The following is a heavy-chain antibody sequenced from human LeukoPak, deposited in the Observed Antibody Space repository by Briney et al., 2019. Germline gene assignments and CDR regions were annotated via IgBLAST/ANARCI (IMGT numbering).Heavy chain of an antibody. CDR2: INQGGSEK. CDR3: ARDGVAAGLYFDS. Sequence: GGSLRLSCAASGFRFSDYWMNWVRQAPGKGLEWVASINQGGSEKHYVDSLRGRFTISRDSAKSSLYLQMSSLRVVDTAVYYCARDGVAAGLYFDSWGQGTLVTVSS. J-gene: IGHJ4*02. D-gene: IGHD2-15*01. V-gene: IGHV3-7*03. CDR1: GFRFSDYW.